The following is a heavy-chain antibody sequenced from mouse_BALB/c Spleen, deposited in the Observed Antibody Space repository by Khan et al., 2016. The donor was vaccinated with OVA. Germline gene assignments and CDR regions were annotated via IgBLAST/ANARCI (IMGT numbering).Heavy chain of an antibody. V-gene: IGHV1-87*01. CDR1: GYTFTSYW. CDR3: ARSAGITMVVATGAMDY. CDR2: IYPGDGDT. D-gene: IGHD1-1*01. J-gene: IGHJ4*01. Sequence: QVQLQQSGAELARPGASVKLSCKATGYTFTSYWMQWVKQRPGQGLEWIGAIYPGDGDTRYTQKFKGKATLTADKSSSTAYMQLSSLASEDSAAYYWARSAGITMVVATGAMDYWGQGTSVTVSS.